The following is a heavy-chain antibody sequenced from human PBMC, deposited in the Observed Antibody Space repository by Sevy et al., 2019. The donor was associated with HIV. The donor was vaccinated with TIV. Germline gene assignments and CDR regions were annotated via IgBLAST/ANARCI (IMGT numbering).Heavy chain of an antibody. V-gene: IGHV1-18*01. Sequence: ASVKVSCKASGYTFTSYGISWVRQAPGQGLEWMGWISAYNGNKNYAQKLQGRVTMTTDTSTRTAYMELRSLRSDETAVYYCARALNDDYDSSGYLWYFDYWGQGTLVTVSS. CDR3: ARALNDDYDSSGYLWYFDY. CDR2: ISAYNGNK. CDR1: GYTFTSYG. J-gene: IGHJ4*02. D-gene: IGHD3-22*01.